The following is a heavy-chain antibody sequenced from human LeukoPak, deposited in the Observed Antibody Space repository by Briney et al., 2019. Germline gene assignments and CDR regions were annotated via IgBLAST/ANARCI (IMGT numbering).Heavy chain of an antibody. CDR1: GFTFSDHY. D-gene: IGHD3-9*01. CDR3: ARGRGRRYFYWAFDY. Sequence: GRSLRLSCAASGFTFSDHYMDWVRQAPGKGLEWVGRTINKANSYITEYAASVKGRFTISRDDSKNSLYLQMNSLKTEDTAVYYCARGRGRRYFYWAFDYWGQGTLVTVSS. CDR2: TINKANSYIT. J-gene: IGHJ4*02. V-gene: IGHV3-72*01.